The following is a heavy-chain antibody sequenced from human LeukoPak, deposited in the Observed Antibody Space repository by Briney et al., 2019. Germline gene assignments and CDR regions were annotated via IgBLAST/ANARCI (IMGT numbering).Heavy chain of an antibody. CDR1: RFTFNSFA. J-gene: IGHJ5*02. D-gene: IGHD2-2*01. CDR3: ARLPAAINGYFDP. V-gene: IGHV3-23*01. Sequence: GSLRLSCSALRFTFNSFAMSWVRQAPGKGLGWVSAISGGGAGTYYADSVKGRFTISRDNSKNTLYLQMYSLRAEDTAVYYCARLPAAINGYFDPWGQGTLVTVSS. CDR2: ISGGGAGT.